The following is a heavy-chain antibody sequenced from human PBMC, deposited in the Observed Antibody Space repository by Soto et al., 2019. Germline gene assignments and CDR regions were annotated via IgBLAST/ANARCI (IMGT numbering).Heavy chain of an antibody. V-gene: IGHV1-46*03. J-gene: IGHJ3*02. Sequence: SFKFSCKAFAYTFTCYYMHWVRQPPGQGLELMGIINPSGGSTSNEQKSQGRVNMPRHTSTHPVYVEVSRVRCEDSAVDYCTREIYDFWSVRRSAFDIWGRGTMVTVS. CDR1: AYTFTCYY. CDR3: TREIYDFWSVRRSAFDI. D-gene: IGHD3-3*01. CDR2: INPSGGST.